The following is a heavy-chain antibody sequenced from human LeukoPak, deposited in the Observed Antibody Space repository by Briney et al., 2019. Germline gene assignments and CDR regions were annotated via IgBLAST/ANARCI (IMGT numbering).Heavy chain of an antibody. CDR1: GYTFTSYD. D-gene: IGHD3-3*01. CDR2: MNPNSGNT. J-gene: IGHJ4*02. Sequence: ASVKVSCKASGYTFTSYDINWVRQATGQGLEWMGWMNPNSGNTGYAQKFQGRVTMTRNTSISTAYMELSSLRSEDTAVYYCARGQAPVWEIFGVVINGGYFDYWGQGTLVTVSS. V-gene: IGHV1-8*01. CDR3: ARGQAPVWEIFGVVINGGYFDY.